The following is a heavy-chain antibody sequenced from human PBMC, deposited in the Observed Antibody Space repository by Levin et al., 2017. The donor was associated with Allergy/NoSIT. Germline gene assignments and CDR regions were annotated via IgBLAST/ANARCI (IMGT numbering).Heavy chain of an antibody. J-gene: IGHJ5*02. CDR2: ISSSSSYI. Sequence: GGSLRLSCAASGFTFSSYSMNWVRQAPGKGLEWVSSISSSSSYIYYADSVKGRFTISRDNAKNSLYLQMNSLRAEDTAVYYCARSDCSSTSCYLPSWFDPWGQGTLVTVSS. V-gene: IGHV3-21*01. CDR1: GFTFSSYS. D-gene: IGHD2-2*01. CDR3: ARSDCSSTSCYLPSWFDP.